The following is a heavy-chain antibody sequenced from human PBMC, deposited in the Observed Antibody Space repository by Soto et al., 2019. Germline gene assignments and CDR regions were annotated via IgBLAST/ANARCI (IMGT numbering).Heavy chain of an antibody. V-gene: IGHV3-11*01. Sequence: GGSLRLSWAASGFTFSDYYMSWIRQAPGKGLEWVSYISSSGSTIYYADSVKGRFTISRDNAKNSLYLQMNSLRAEDTAVYYCERGGRLWFGEKVGYYYGMDVWGKGTTVTVSS. J-gene: IGHJ6*04. CDR1: GFTFSDYY. CDR2: ISSSGSTI. D-gene: IGHD3-10*01. CDR3: ERGGRLWFGEKVGYYYGMDV.